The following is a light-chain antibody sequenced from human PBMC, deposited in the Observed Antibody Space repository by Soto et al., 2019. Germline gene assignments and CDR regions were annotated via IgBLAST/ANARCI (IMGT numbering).Light chain of an antibody. CDR1: QGVSRY. Sequence: DIQMTQSPSFVFASVGDRVTITCRASQGVSRYLAWYQHKPGRAPKLLIYAASILQSGVPSRFSGSGSGADFTLTISNLQPEDSASYYCQQANRFVTFGQGTKLEIK. CDR2: AAS. CDR3: QQANRFVT. V-gene: IGKV1-12*01. J-gene: IGKJ2*01.